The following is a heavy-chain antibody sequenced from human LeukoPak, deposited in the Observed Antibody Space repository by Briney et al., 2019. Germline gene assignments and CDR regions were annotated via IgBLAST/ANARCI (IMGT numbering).Heavy chain of an antibody. CDR3: AKGYYDSSYFDY. CDR1: GFTFDDYA. Sequence: PGGSLRLSCAASGFTFDDYAMHWVWQAPGKGLEWVSGISWNSGSIGYADSVKGRFTISRDNAKNSLYLQMNSLRAEDTALYYCAKGYYDSSYFDYWGQGTLVTVSS. J-gene: IGHJ4*02. D-gene: IGHD3-22*01. V-gene: IGHV3-9*01. CDR2: ISWNSGSI.